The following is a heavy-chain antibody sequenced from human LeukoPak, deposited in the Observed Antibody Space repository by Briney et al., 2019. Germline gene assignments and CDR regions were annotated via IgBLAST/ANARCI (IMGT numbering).Heavy chain of an antibody. Sequence: KPGGSLRLSCAASGFTFSSNSMAWVRQAPGKGLEWVSTISSGSTYKYYADSVKGRFTISRDNAKNSLYLQMNSLRAEDAAVYYCAKDKGAGYSSGWLYFDYWGQGTLVTVSS. D-gene: IGHD6-19*01. J-gene: IGHJ4*02. V-gene: IGHV3-21*01. CDR3: AKDKGAGYSSGWLYFDY. CDR2: ISSGSTYK. CDR1: GFTFSSNS.